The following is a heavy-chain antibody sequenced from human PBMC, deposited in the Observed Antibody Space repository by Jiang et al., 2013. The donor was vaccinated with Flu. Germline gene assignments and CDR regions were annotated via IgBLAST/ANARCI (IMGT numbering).Heavy chain of an antibody. CDR2: IKQDGSEK. V-gene: IGHV3-7*03. D-gene: IGHD3-22*01. J-gene: IGHJ4*02. CDR3: ARGFAKYYYDSSGYHPFDY. Sequence: LEWVANIKQDGSEKYYVDSVKGRFTISRDNAKNSLYLQMNSLRAEDTAVYYCARGFAKYYYDSSGYHPFDYWGQGTLVTVSS.